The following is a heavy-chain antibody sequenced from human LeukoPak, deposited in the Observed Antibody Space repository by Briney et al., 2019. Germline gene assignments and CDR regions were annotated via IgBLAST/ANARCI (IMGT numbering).Heavy chain of an antibody. CDR3: ARDWNAFDI. CDR2: INHSGST. V-gene: IGHV4-34*01. CDR1: GGSFSGYY. J-gene: IGHJ3*02. D-gene: IGHD3-3*01. Sequence: SETLSLTCAVYGGSFSGYYWSWIRQPPGKGLEWIGEINHSGSTNYNPSLKSRVTISVDTSKNQFSLKLSSVTAADTAVYYCARDWNAFDIWGQGTMVTVSS.